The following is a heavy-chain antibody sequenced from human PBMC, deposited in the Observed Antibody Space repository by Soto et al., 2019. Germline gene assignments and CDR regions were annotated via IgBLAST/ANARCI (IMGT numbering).Heavy chain of an antibody. V-gene: IGHV4-34*01. D-gene: IGHD3-10*01. CDR3: ARGSMVRGGWGMDV. Sequence: SETLSLTCAVHGGSFSGYYWSWIRQPPGKGLEWIGEINHSGSTNYNPSLKSRVTISVDTSKNQFSLKLSSVTAADTAVYYCARGSMVRGGWGMDVWGKGTTVSXSS. CDR2: INHSGST. CDR1: GGSFSGYY. J-gene: IGHJ6*01.